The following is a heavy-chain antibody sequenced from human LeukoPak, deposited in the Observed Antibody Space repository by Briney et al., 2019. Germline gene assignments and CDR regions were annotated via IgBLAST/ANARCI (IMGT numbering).Heavy chain of an antibody. CDR3: ARAPDIVVVPAAKERSFDI. CDR2: IYYSGST. Sequence: SETLSLTCTVSGGSISSSSYYWGWIRQPPGKGLEWIGSIYYSGSTYYNPSLKSRVTISVDTSKNQFSLKLSSVTAADTAVYYCARAPDIVVVPAAKERSFDIWGQGTMVTVSS. J-gene: IGHJ3*02. V-gene: IGHV4-39*07. D-gene: IGHD2-2*01. CDR1: GGSISSSSYY.